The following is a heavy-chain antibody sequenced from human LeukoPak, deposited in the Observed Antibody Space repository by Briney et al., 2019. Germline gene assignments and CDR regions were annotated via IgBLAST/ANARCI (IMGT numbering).Heavy chain of an antibody. CDR1: GYTFTSYD. Sequence: ASVKVSCKASGYTFTSYDINWVRQATGQGLEWMGWMNPNSGNTGYAQKFQGRVTMTRNTSISTAYMELRSLRSDDTAVYYCARGKIQLWLRWFDPWGQGTLVTVSS. D-gene: IGHD5-18*01. J-gene: IGHJ5*02. V-gene: IGHV1-8*01. CDR3: ARGKIQLWLRWFDP. CDR2: MNPNSGNT.